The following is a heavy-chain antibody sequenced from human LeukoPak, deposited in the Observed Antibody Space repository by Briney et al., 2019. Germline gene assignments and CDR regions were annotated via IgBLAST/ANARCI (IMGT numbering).Heavy chain of an antibody. J-gene: IGHJ4*02. CDR3: ARGVYGSGSSFDY. CDR1: GFTVSSNY. V-gene: IGHV3-66*01. D-gene: IGHD3-10*01. CDR2: IYSGGST. Sequence: PGGSLRLSCAASGFTVSSNYMSWVRQAPGKGLEWVSVIYSGGSTYYADSVKGRFTISRDNSKNTLYLQMNSLRAEDTAVYYCARGVYGSGSSFDYWGQGTLVTVSS.